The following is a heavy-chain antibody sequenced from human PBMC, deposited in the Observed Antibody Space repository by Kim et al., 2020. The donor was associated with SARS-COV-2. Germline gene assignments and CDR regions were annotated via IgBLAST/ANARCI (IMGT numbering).Heavy chain of an antibody. CDR1: GGSISSSSYY. D-gene: IGHD2-15*01. V-gene: IGHV4-39*01. Sequence: SETLSLTCTVSGGSISSSSYYWGWIRQPPGKGLEWIGSIYYSGSTYYNPSLKSRVTISVDTSKNQFSLKLSSVTAADTAVYYCARSTVVTVYWGQGTLVTVSS. CDR2: IYYSGST. CDR3: ARSTVVTVY. J-gene: IGHJ4*02.